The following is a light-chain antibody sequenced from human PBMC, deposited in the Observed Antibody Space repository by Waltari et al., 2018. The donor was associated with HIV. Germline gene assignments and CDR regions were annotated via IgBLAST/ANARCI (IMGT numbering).Light chain of an antibody. CDR2: EVT. CDR1: NSDIGSYDY. J-gene: IGLJ2*01. V-gene: IGLV2-8*01. Sequence: QSALTQPPSASGSPGQSVTLSCTGSNSDIGSYDYVSWYQLHPGKAPKLVISEVTKRPSGGSARFSGSKSANTAFLTVSGLQAEDEADYYCSSFADRDGFYVLFGGGTRLTVL. CDR3: SSFADRDGFYVL.